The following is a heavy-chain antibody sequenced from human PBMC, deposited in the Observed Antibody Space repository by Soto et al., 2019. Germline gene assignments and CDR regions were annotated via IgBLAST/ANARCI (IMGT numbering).Heavy chain of an antibody. V-gene: IGHV1-18*01. Sequence: GASVKVSCKASGYTFTSYGISWVRQAPGQGLEWMGWISAYNGNTNYAQELQGRVTMTTDTSTSTAYMELRSLRSDDTAVYYCAILEVVVGIDYWGQGTLVTVSS. CDR1: GYTFTSYG. CDR3: AILEVVVGIDY. CDR2: ISAYNGNT. J-gene: IGHJ4*02. D-gene: IGHD2-2*01.